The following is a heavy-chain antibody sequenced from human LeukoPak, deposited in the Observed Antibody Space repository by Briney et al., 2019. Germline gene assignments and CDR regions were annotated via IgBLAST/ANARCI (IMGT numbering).Heavy chain of an antibody. Sequence: SQTLSLTCTVSGGSISSGSYYWSWIRQPAGKGLEWIGRIYTSGSTNYNPSLKSRVTISVDTSKNQFSLKLSSVTAADTAVYYCASTHLSSNYYDSSGYYYGGYYFDYWGQGTLVTVSS. V-gene: IGHV4-61*02. J-gene: IGHJ4*02. D-gene: IGHD3-22*01. CDR2: IYTSGST. CDR3: ASTHLSSNYYDSSGYYYGGYYFDY. CDR1: GGSISSGSYY.